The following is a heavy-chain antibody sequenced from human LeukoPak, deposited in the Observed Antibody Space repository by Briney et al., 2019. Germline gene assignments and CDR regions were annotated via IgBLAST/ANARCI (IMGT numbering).Heavy chain of an antibody. V-gene: IGHV1-58*02. CDR2: IVVGSGNT. J-gene: IGHJ4*02. Sequence: GASVKVSCKASGYTFTSYDINWVRQATGQGLEWIGWIVVGSGNTNYAQRFQERVTITRDMSTSTAYMELSSLRSEDTAVYYCAAITYYYDSSGYYNDYWGQGTLVTVSS. CDR3: AAITYYYDSSGYYNDY. D-gene: IGHD3-22*01. CDR1: GYTFTSYD.